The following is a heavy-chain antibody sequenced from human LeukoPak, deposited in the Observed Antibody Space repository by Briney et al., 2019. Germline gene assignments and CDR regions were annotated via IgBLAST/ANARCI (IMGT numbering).Heavy chain of an antibody. Sequence: GGSLRLSCAASGFTFSSYGMHWVHQAPGKGLEWVAVISYDGSNKYYADSVKGRFTISRDNSKNTLYLQMNSLRAEDTAVYYCAKDFVVVVAATYYGMDVWGQGTTVTVSS. CDR1: GFTFSSYG. D-gene: IGHD2-15*01. J-gene: IGHJ6*02. CDR3: AKDFVVVVAATYYGMDV. V-gene: IGHV3-30*18. CDR2: ISYDGSNK.